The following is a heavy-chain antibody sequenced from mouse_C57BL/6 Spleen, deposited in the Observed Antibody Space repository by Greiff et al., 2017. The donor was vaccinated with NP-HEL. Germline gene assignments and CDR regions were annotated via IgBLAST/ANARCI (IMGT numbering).Heavy chain of an antibody. J-gene: IGHJ2*01. V-gene: IGHV1-81*01. CDR2: IYPRSGNT. CDR3: ARIYYYGSSYSYYFDY. D-gene: IGHD1-1*01. Sequence: QVQLQQSGAELARPGASVKLSCKASGYTFTSYGISWVKQRTGQGLEWIGEIYPRSGNTYYNEKFKGKATLTADKSSSTAYMELRSLTSEDSAVYFCARIYYYGSSYSYYFDYWGQGTTLTVSS. CDR1: GYTFTSYG.